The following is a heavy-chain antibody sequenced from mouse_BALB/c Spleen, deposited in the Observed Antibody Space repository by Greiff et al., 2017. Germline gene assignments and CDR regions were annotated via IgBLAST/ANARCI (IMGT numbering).Heavy chain of an antibody. V-gene: IGHV1-7*01. D-gene: IGHD1-1*01. J-gene: IGHJ4*01. Sequence: VKLVESGAELAKPGASVKMSCKASGYTFTSYWMHWVKQRPGQGLEWIGYINPSTGYTEYNQKFKDKATLTADKSSSTAYMQLSSLTSEDSAVYYCARWKPITTVAMDYWGQGTSVTVSS. CDR3: ARWKPITTVAMDY. CDR2: INPSTGYT. CDR1: GYTFTSYW.